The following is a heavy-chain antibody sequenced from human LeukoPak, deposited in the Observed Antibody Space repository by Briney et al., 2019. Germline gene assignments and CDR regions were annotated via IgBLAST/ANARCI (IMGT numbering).Heavy chain of an antibody. Sequence: ETLSLTCAVYGGSFSGYYWSWIRQAPGKGLEWVSSISSSSSYIYYADSVKGRFTISRDNAKNSLYLQMNSLRAEDTAVYYCARVGSRGAFDIWGQGTMVTVSS. J-gene: IGHJ3*02. V-gene: IGHV3-21*01. CDR2: ISSSSSYI. CDR3: ARVGSRGAFDI. CDR1: GGSFSGYY. D-gene: IGHD3-16*01.